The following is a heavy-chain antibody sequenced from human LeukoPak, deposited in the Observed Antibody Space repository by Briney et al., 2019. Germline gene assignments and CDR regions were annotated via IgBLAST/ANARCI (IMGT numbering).Heavy chain of an antibody. CDR2: INHSGST. CDR3: ARDRGGSWSRYYYGMDV. CDR1: GGSFSGYY. Sequence: PSETLSLTCAVYGGSFSGYYWSWIRQPPGKGLEWIGEINHSGSTNYNPSLKSRVTISVDTSKNQFSLKLSSVTAADTAVYYCARDRGGSWSRYYYGMDVWGQGTTVTVSS. V-gene: IGHV4-34*01. D-gene: IGHD2-15*01. J-gene: IGHJ6*02.